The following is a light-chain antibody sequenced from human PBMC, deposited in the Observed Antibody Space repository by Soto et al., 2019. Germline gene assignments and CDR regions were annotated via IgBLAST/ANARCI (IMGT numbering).Light chain of an antibody. CDR2: TAS. J-gene: IGKJ5*01. CDR3: QQTYSLSPVT. V-gene: IGKV1-39*01. CDR1: QTISTY. Sequence: DIQMTQSPSSLSASVGDRVTITCRASQTISTYLSWYQHKPGTAPKLLIYTASSLHTGVPSRFIGSGSGTHFTLTITNLQPEDFATYYCQQTYSLSPVTFGQGTRLEIK.